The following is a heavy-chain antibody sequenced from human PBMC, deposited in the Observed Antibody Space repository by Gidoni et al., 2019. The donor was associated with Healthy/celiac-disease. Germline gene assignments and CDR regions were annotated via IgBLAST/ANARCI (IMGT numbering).Heavy chain of an antibody. Sequence: QVQLQESGPGLVKSSETLSLTCAVSGYSISSGYYWGWIRQPPGKGLEWIGSIYHSGSTYYNPSLKSRVTISVDTSKNQFSLKLSSVTAADTAVYYCAKFGVVIRALDYWGQGTLVTVSS. CDR3: AKFGVVIRALDY. V-gene: IGHV4-38-2*01. J-gene: IGHJ4*02. CDR2: IYHSGST. CDR1: GYSISSGYY. D-gene: IGHD3-3*01.